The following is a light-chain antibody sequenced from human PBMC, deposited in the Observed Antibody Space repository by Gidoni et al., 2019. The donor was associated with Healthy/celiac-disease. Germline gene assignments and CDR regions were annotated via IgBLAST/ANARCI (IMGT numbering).Light chain of an antibody. V-gene: IGKV3-15*01. CDR2: GAS. CDR1: QSVSSN. CDR3: QQYNNWPTWT. J-gene: IGKJ1*01. Sequence: EIVMTQSPATLSVSPGERATLSCRASQSVSSNLAWYQQKPGQAPRLLIYGASTRANGIPARFSGSGSGKEFTLTISSLQYEDFAVYYCQQYNNWPTWTFGQGTKVEIK.